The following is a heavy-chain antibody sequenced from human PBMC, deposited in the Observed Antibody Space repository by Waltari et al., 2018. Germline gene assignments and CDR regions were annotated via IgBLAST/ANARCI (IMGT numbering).Heavy chain of an antibody. J-gene: IGHJ6*02. V-gene: IGHV4-34*01. Sequence: QVHLQQWGAGFLQPSETLSLTCAVYGGSFRGYYWGWVRQPPGKGLEWIGEINHSPNSNYNPSLRSRVSMSVYTSKNPFSLHLSAVNDADPAVYYCVRLEDCTGPGGNCYSGDPFAMDVWGQGATVTVSS. D-gene: IGHD2-15*01. CDR3: VRLEDCTGPGGNCYSGDPFAMDV. CDR2: INHSPNS. CDR1: GGSFRGYY.